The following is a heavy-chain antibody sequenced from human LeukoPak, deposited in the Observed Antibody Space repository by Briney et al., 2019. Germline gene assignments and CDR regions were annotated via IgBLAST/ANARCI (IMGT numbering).Heavy chain of an antibody. Sequence: GGSLRLSCAASGFTFSSFGMHWVRQAPGKGLEWVAVISYDGSNKYYADSVKGRFTISRDNSQNTLYLQMNSLRLEDTAVYYCGRLMGGYDSYLDGMDVWGEGTTVTVSS. CDR1: GFTFSSFG. V-gene: IGHV3-30*03. CDR3: GRLMGGYDSYLDGMDV. CDR2: ISYDGSNK. J-gene: IGHJ6*04. D-gene: IGHD5-12*01.